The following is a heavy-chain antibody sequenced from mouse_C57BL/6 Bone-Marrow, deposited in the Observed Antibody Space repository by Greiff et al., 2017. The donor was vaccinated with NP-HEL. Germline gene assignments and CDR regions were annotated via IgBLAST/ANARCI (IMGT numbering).Heavy chain of an antibody. CDR3: ARPFHYYGSSHYAMDY. V-gene: IGHV1-64*01. CDR2: IHPNSGST. D-gene: IGHD1-1*01. J-gene: IGHJ4*01. Sequence: VQLQQPGAELVKPGASVKLSCKASGYTFTSYWMHWVKQRPGQGLEWIGMIHPNSGSTNYNEKFKSKATLTVDKSSSTAYMQLSSLTSEDSAVYYCARPFHYYGSSHYAMDYWGQGTSVTVSS. CDR1: GYTFTSYW.